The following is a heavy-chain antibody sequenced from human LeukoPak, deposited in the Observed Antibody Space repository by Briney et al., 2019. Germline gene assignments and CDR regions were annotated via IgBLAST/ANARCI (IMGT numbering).Heavy chain of an antibody. Sequence: PGGSLRLSXAASGFTFSNYAMSWVRQAPGKGLEWASAISGTGGATYYADSVKGRFTISRDNSKNTLYLQMNSLRAEDTAVYYCANNDRGTLDYWGQGTLVTVSS. J-gene: IGHJ4*02. D-gene: IGHD1-1*01. CDR2: ISGTGGAT. V-gene: IGHV3-23*01. CDR3: ANNDRGTLDY. CDR1: GFTFSNYA.